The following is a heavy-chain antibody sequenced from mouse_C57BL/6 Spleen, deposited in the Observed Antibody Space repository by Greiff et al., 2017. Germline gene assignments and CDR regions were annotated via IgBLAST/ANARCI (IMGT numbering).Heavy chain of an antibody. D-gene: IGHD1-1*01. J-gene: IGHJ4*01. V-gene: IGHV1-53*01. CDR3: SRYTTVVSTNAMDY. CDR1: GYNFTSYW. CDR2: INPSNGGT. Sequence: VQLQQPGTELVKPGASVKLSCKASGYNFTSYWMHWVKQRPGQGLEWIGNINPSNGGTNYKEKFKSKATLTIDKSSSTADMQLSSLTSADTAVYDCSRYTTVVSTNAMDYWGQGTSVTVSS.